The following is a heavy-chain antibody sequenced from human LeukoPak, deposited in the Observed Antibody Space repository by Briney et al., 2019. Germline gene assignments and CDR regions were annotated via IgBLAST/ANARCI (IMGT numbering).Heavy chain of an antibody. CDR2: ISYDGSNK. CDR1: GFTFSSYA. Sequence: PGGSLRLSCAASGFTFSSYAMHWVRQAPGKGLEWVAVISYDGSNKYYADSVKGRFTISRDNSKNTLYLQMNSLRAEDTAVYYCAKELNYYDSSGYYYVFGYFDYWGQGTLVTVSS. J-gene: IGHJ4*02. V-gene: IGHV3-30-3*01. D-gene: IGHD3-22*01. CDR3: AKELNYYDSSGYYYVFGYFDY.